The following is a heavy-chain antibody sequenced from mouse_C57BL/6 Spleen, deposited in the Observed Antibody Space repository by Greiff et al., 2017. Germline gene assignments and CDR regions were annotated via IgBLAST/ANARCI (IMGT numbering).Heavy chain of an antibody. Sequence: EVQLQESGPGLVKPSQSLSLTCSVTGYSITSGYYWNWIRQFPGNKLEWMGYISYDGSNNYNPSLKNRISITRDTSKNQFFLKLNSVTTEDTATYYCARVIYYYGSSYGTESWYFDVWGTGTTVTVSS. CDR3: ARVIYYYGSSYGTESWYFDV. CDR1: GYSITSGYY. CDR2: ISYDGSN. D-gene: IGHD1-1*01. V-gene: IGHV3-6*01. J-gene: IGHJ1*03.